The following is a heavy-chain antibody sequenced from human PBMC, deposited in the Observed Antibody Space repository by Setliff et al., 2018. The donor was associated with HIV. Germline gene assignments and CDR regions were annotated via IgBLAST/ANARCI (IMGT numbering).Heavy chain of an antibody. V-gene: IGHV3-7*01. J-gene: IGHJ4*02. CDR3: ARDWRSGYDLNFDY. CDR1: GFTFSSYE. Sequence: GGSLRLSCAASGFTFSSYEMSWVRQAPGKGLEWVAMIRHDGSYKYYVDSVKGRFTISRDNSKNSLYLQMNSLRAEDTAIYYCARDWRSGYDLNFDYWGQGTLVTVSS. CDR2: IRHDGSYK. D-gene: IGHD5-12*01.